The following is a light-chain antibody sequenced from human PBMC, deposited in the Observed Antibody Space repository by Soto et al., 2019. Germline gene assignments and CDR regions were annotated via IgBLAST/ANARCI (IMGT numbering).Light chain of an antibody. CDR1: QSISTS. Sequence: DIQMTQSPSTVSASVGDRVAITCRASQSISTSLAWYQQKPGKAPRLLIYRASSLEEGVPSRFSGSGSETAFTLTIGGLQPDDFATYYCQQYAAHSQVTFGQGTKLEI. CDR3: QQYAAHSQVT. V-gene: IGKV1-5*03. CDR2: RAS. J-gene: IGKJ2*01.